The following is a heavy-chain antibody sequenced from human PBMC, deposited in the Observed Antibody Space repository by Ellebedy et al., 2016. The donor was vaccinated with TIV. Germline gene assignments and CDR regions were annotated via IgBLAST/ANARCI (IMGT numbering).Heavy chain of an antibody. J-gene: IGHJ4*02. CDR2: ISSSSSYT. CDR3: AINGDSLDY. Sequence: GESLKISCAASGFTFSDYYMSWIRQAPGKGLEWVSYISSSSSYTNYADSVKGRFTISRDNAKNSLYLQMNSLRAEDTAVYYCAINGDSLDYWGQGTLVTVSS. D-gene: IGHD4-17*01. V-gene: IGHV3-11*06. CDR1: GFTFSDYY.